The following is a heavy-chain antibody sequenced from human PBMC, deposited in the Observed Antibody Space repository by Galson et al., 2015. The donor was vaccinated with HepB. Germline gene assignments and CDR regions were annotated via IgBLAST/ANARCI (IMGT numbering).Heavy chain of an antibody. J-gene: IGHJ4*02. CDR1: GGSISISSYY. D-gene: IGHD6-6*01. CDR3: AREIKKGIAARRAFDY. Sequence: SETLSLTCTVSGGSISISSYYWGWIRQPPGKGLEWIGSIYYSGSTYYNPSLKSRVTISVDTSKNQFSLKLSSVTAADTAVYYCAREIKKGIAARRAFDYWGQGTLVTVSS. V-gene: IGHV4-39*07. CDR2: IYYSGST.